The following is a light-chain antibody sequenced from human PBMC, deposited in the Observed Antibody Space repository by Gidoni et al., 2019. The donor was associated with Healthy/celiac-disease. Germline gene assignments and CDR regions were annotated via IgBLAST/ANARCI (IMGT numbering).Light chain of an antibody. J-gene: IGLJ2*01. Sequence: QSVLTQPPSVYGAPGQRVTISFTGSRSNIGAGYGVHWSQQRPGTATKLLIYGNSNRPSGVPDRFSGSKSGTSASLAITGLQAEDEADYYCQSYDSSLSGVVFGGGTKLTVL. CDR3: QSYDSSLSGVV. CDR1: RSNIGAGYG. CDR2: GNS. V-gene: IGLV1-40*01.